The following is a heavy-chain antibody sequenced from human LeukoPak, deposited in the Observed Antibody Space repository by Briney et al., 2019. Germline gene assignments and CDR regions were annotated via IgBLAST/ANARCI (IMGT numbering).Heavy chain of an antibody. Sequence: SETLSPTCTVSGGSISSYYWSWIRQPPGKGLEWIGYIYYSGSTNYNPSLKSRVTISVDTSKNRFSLKLSSVTAADTAVYCCARVGTTVTTLWDYYYYYGMDVWGQGTTVTVSS. CDR1: GGSISSYY. D-gene: IGHD4-17*01. V-gene: IGHV4-59*01. CDR2: IYYSGST. J-gene: IGHJ6*02. CDR3: ARVGTTVTTLWDYYYYYGMDV.